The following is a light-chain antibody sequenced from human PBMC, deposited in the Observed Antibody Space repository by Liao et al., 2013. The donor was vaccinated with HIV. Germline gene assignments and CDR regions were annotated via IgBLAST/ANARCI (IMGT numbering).Light chain of an antibody. J-gene: IGLJ1*01. Sequence: SYELTQSRSVSVSPGQTVTIICSGDRLWNKYVSWYQQKPGQSPKLVIYQDDKRPSGVPARFSGSNSDNRATLTVSGTQTTDEADYYCQAWDSNTAVFGTGTKVTVL. CDR2: QDD. CDR1: RLWNKY. CDR3: QAWDSNTAV. V-gene: IGLV3-1*01.